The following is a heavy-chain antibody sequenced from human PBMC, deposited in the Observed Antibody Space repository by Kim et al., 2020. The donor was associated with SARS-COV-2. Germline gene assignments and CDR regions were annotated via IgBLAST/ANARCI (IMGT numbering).Heavy chain of an antibody. D-gene: IGHD2-2*01. CDR3: AKVVTLSRDYFDY. V-gene: IGHV3-30*14. Sequence: ADSVKGRFTISRDNSKNTLYLEMNSLGAEETAVYYCAKVVTLSRDYFDYWGQGTLVTVST. J-gene: IGHJ4*02.